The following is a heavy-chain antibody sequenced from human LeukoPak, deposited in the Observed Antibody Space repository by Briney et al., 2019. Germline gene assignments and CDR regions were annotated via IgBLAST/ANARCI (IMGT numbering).Heavy chain of an antibody. J-gene: IGHJ4*02. Sequence: GESLKVSCKGSGYSFTNYWIGWVRQMPGKGLEWMGLIYPGDSDTRYSPSFQGQVTISADKSINTAYLQWSSLKASDTAMYYCARRYDSSGYYPYWGQGTLVTVSS. CDR3: ARRYDSSGYYPY. V-gene: IGHV5-51*01. D-gene: IGHD3-22*01. CDR1: GYSFTNYW. CDR2: IYPGDSDT.